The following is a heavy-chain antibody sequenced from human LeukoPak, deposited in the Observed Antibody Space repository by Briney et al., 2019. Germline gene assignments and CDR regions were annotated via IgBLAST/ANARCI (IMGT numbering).Heavy chain of an antibody. CDR3: AKTDCRTTSCFIDH. CDR1: GFTFSSYG. V-gene: IGHV3-30*02. CDR2: IRYDGSNK. J-gene: IGHJ4*02. Sequence: GGSLRLSCAASGFTFSSYGMHWVRQAPGKGLEWVAFIRYDGSNKYYADSVKGRFTISRDNAKNTLDLLMDSLRAEDTAVYYCAKTDCRTTSCFIDHWGQGTLVIVSS. D-gene: IGHD2-2*01.